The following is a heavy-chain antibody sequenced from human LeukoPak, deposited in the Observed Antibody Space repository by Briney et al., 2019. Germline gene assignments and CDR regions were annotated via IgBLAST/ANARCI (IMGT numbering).Heavy chain of an antibody. J-gene: IGHJ4*02. CDR2: ITNTGGVT. D-gene: IGHD6-13*01. Sequence: GGSLRLSCAASGFTFSTYAMSWVRQAPGKGLEWVSGITNTGGVTLYADSVKGRLTVSRDNSKNTLYLHMNSLRADDTAVYYCAKSPGSDRWYLYYWGQGTLVTVSS. V-gene: IGHV3-23*05. CDR1: GFTFSTYA. CDR3: AKSPGSDRWYLYY.